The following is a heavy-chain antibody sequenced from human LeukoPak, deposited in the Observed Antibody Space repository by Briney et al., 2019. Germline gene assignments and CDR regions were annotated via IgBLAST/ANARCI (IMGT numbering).Heavy chain of an antibody. D-gene: IGHD3-10*01. Sequence: SETLSLTCTVSGVSISSSSYYWGWIRQPPGKGLEWIGSIYYSGSTYYNPSLKSRVTISVDTSKNQFSLKLSSVTAADTAVYYCAREPREGSYWDYYYGMDVWGQGTTVTVSS. CDR1: GVSISSSSYY. CDR2: IYYSGST. CDR3: AREPREGSYWDYYYGMDV. V-gene: IGHV4-39*07. J-gene: IGHJ6*02.